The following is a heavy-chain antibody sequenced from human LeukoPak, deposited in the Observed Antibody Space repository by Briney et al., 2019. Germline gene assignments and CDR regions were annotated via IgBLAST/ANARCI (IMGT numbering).Heavy chain of an antibody. CDR3: VRDWDHFDFDS. CDR1: GFTFSNYW. CDR2: IKGDGSHT. V-gene: IGHV3-74*01. J-gene: IGHJ5*01. D-gene: IGHD1-14*01. Sequence: GGTLRLSCAASGFTFSNYWMHWVRQAPGKGLVWVSRIKGDGSHTVYADSVKGRFTISRDNAKNTLYLQMKSLRDEDTAVYYCVRDWDHFDFDSWGQGTLVTVSS.